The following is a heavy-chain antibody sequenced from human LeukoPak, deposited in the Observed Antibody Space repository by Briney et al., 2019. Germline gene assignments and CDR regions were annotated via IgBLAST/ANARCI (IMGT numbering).Heavy chain of an antibody. CDR3: ARDGLIAVAGTSAFDI. Sequence: GSLRLSCAASGFTFSDYYMSWIRQAPGKGLEWIGYIYYSGSTNYNPSLKSRVTISVDTSKNQFSLKLSSVTAADTAVYYCARDGLIAVAGTSAFDIWGQGTMVTVSS. CDR2: IYYSGST. J-gene: IGHJ3*02. D-gene: IGHD6-19*01. CDR1: GFTFSDYY. V-gene: IGHV4-59*01.